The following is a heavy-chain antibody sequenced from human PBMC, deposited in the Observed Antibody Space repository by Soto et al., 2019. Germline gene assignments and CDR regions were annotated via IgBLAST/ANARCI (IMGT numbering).Heavy chain of an antibody. CDR1: GFTFSSYG. D-gene: IGHD2-15*01. J-gene: IGHJ4*02. V-gene: IGHV3-64*01. Sequence: PGGSLRLSCAASGFTFSSYGMHWVRQAPGKGLEYVSAISSNGGSTYYANSVKGRFTISRDNSKNTLYLQMGSLRAEDMAVYYCARAHCSGGSCYAPGYWGQGTLVTVSS. CDR2: ISSNGGST. CDR3: ARAHCSGGSCYAPGY.